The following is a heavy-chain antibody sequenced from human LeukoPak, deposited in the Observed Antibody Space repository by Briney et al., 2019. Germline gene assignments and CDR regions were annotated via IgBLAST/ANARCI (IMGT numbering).Heavy chain of an antibody. CDR3: ARRPRNSGSYDGPPGLDY. Sequence: SETLSLTCAVYGGSFSGYYWSWIRQPPGKGLEWIGEINHSGSTNYNPSLKSRVTISVDTSKNQFSLKLSSVTAADTAMYYCARRPRNSGSYDGPPGLDYWGQGTLVTVSS. CDR2: INHSGST. V-gene: IGHV4-34*01. CDR1: GGSFSGYY. J-gene: IGHJ4*02. D-gene: IGHD1-26*01.